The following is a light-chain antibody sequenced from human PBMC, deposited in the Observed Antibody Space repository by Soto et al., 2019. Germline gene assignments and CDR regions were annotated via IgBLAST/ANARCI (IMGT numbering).Light chain of an antibody. CDR1: QSVSSSY. J-gene: IGKJ4*01. CDR3: QQYGSSPLT. Sequence: EIVLTQSPGTLSLSPGERATLSCRASQSVSSSYLAWYQQKPGQAPRLLIYGASSRATGIPDRFSGSGSGEDFPFTISRPGPEEFAMYYCQQYGSSPLTFGGGTKVEIK. V-gene: IGKV3-20*01. CDR2: GAS.